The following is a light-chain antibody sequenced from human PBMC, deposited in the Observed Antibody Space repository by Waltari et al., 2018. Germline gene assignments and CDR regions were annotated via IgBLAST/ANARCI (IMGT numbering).Light chain of an antibody. CDR3: QQRSTWPLFT. V-gene: IGKV3-11*01. CDR2: DTS. CDR1: QSVTWY. Sequence: DIVLTQSPATLSLSPGERATLSRRASQSVTWYLAWYQQRPGQAPRLLIYDTSKRATSIPARFSGSGSGTDFTLTISGLEPEDSAVYYCQQRSTWPLFTFGGGTKVEI. J-gene: IGKJ4*01.